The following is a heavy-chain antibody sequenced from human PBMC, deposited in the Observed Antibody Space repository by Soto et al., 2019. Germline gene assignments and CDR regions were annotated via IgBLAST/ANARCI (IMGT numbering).Heavy chain of an antibody. CDR1: GGTFSSYA. CDR3: ARGRGDNYYDSSGYYAEYFQH. CDR2: IIPIFGTA. J-gene: IGHJ1*01. V-gene: IGHV1-69*13. Sequence: SVKVSCKASGGTFSSYAISWVRQAPGQGLEWMGGIIPIFGTANYAQKFQGRVTITADESTSTAYMELSSLRSEDTAVYYCARGRGDNYYDSSGYYAEYFQHWGQGTLVTVSS. D-gene: IGHD3-22*01.